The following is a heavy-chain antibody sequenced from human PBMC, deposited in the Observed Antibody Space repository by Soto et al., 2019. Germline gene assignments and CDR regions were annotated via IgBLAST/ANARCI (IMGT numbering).Heavy chain of an antibody. J-gene: IGHJ6*02. V-gene: IGHV3-7*01. CDR2: IKQDGSEK. CDR3: ARDVGYCSGGSCYTERYYYYGMDV. Sequence: GGSLRLSCAASGFTFSSYGMSWVRQAPGKGLEWVANIKQDGSEKYYVDSVKGRFTISRDNAKNSLYLQMNSLRAEDTAVYYCARDVGYCSGGSCYTERYYYYGMDVWGQGTTVTVS. D-gene: IGHD2-15*01. CDR1: GFTFSSYG.